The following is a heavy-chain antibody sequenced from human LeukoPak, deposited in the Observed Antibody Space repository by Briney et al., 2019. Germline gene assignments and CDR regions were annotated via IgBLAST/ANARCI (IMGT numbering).Heavy chain of an antibody. Sequence: ASVKVSCKASGYTFTSYDINWVRQATGQGLEWMGWMNPNSGNIGYAQKFQGRVTMTRNTSISTAYMELSSLRSEDTAVYYCARHGEIAAAGYYYYYMDVWGKGTTVTVSS. V-gene: IGHV1-8*01. CDR2: MNPNSGNI. J-gene: IGHJ6*03. CDR3: ARHGEIAAAGYYYYYMDV. D-gene: IGHD6-13*01. CDR1: GYTFTSYD.